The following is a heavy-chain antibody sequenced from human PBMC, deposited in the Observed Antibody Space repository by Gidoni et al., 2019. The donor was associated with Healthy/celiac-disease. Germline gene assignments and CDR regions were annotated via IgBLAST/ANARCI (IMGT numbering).Heavy chain of an antibody. CDR2: INHSGST. J-gene: IGHJ4*02. CDR1: GGSFRGYY. CDR3: ARGSGYSSSSEDYFDY. Sequence: QVQLQQWGAGLLKPSETLSLTCAVYGGSFRGYYWSWIRQPPGKGLEWIGEINHSGSTNYNPSLKSRVTISVDTSKNQFSLKLSSVTAADTAVYYCARGSGYSSSSEDYFDYWGQGTLVTVSS. V-gene: IGHV4-34*01. D-gene: IGHD6-6*01.